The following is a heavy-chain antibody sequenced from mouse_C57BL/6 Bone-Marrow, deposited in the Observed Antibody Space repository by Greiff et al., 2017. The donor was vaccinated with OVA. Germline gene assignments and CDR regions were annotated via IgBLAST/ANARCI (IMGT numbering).Heavy chain of an antibody. D-gene: IGHD2-3*01. CDR3: TDGYYEAWFAY. V-gene: IGHV6-3*01. Sequence: EVKVEESGGGLVQPGGSMKLSCVASGFTFSNYWMNWVRQSPEKGLEWVAQIRLKSDNYATHYAESVKGRFTISRDDSKSSVYLQMNNLRAEDTGIYYCTDGYYEAWFAYWGQGTLVTVSA. J-gene: IGHJ3*01. CDR1: GFTFSNYW. CDR2: IRLKSDNYAT.